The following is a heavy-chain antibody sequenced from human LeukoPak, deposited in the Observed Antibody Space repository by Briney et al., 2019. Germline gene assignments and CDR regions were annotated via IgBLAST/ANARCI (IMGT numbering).Heavy chain of an antibody. J-gene: IGHJ4*02. CDR2: IGGGGTNT. V-gene: IGHV3-23*01. CDR3: AKDARGYHRPIDH. Sequence: GGSLRLACAASGFTFTDFAMNWVRQAPGKGLEWVSGIGGGGTNTDYADSVKGRFTTSSDNSKNTLTLQMSSLRADDTAVYFCAKDARGYHRPIDHWGQGILVTVSS. D-gene: IGHD3-22*01. CDR1: GFTFTDFA.